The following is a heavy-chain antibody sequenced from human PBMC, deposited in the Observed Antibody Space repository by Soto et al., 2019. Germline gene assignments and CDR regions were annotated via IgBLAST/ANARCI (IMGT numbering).Heavy chain of an antibody. CDR2: ISYDGSNK. D-gene: IGHD2-8*01. Sequence: GGSLRLSCAASGFRFSNYGMHWVRQAPGKGLEWVAVISYDGSNKYYADSVKGRFAISRDNSKNTLYLQMNSLKPEDTAVYYCAKFSLPGMTREVYYFDYWGQGTLVTVSS. V-gene: IGHV3-30*18. CDR1: GFRFSNYG. J-gene: IGHJ4*02. CDR3: AKFSLPGMTREVYYFDY.